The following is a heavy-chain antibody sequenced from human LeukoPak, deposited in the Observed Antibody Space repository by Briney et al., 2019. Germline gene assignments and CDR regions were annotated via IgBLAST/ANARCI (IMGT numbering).Heavy chain of an antibody. CDR3: TTVTYYYGSGSYYKDDY. CDR1: GFTFSNAW. D-gene: IGHD3-10*01. J-gene: IGHJ4*02. V-gene: IGHV3-15*01. CDR2: IKSKTDGGTT. Sequence: PGGSLRLSCAASGFTFSNAWMSWVRQAPGKGLEWVGRIKSKTDGGTTDYAAPVKGRLTISRDDSKNTLYLQMNSLKTEDTAVYYCTTVTYYYGSGSYYKDDYWGQGTLVTVSS.